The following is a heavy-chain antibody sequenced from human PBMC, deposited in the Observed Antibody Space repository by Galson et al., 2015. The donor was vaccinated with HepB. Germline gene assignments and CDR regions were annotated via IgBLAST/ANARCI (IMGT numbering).Heavy chain of an antibody. D-gene: IGHD6-13*01. Sequence: QSGAEVKKPGASVKVSCKASGYTFTSYGISWVRQAPGQGLEWMGWISAYNGNTNYAQKLQGRVTMTTDTSTSTAYMELRSLRSDDTAVYYCARDIPYSSSWYFGKFDGMDIWGQGTTVTVSS. J-gene: IGHJ6*02. CDR1: GYTFTSYG. CDR3: ARDIPYSSSWYFGKFDGMDI. V-gene: IGHV1-18*04. CDR2: ISAYNGNT.